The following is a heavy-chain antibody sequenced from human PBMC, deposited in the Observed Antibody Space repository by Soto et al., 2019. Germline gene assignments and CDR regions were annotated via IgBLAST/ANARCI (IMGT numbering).Heavy chain of an antibody. CDR1: GYTFTNYV. CDR3: ARRDLRSSGSYFGFDS. D-gene: IGHD1-26*01. V-gene: IGHV1-18*04. CDR2: IRPHNGDT. J-gene: IGHJ5*01. Sequence: SVKVSCKASGYTFTNYVIVWVRQAPGQGLEWMGWIRPHNGDTNYAQKFQGRVSMTTDTSTDTTYMELRSLRPDDRAEYYCARRDLRSSGSYFGFDSCGQVTLITV.